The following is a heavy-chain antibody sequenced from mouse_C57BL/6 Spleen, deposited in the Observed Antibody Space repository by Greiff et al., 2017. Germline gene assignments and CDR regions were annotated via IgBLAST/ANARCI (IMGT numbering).Heavy chain of an antibody. CDR1: GFTFSDYY. CDR3: ARVNYGSSHFDV. V-gene: IGHV5-16*01. D-gene: IGHD1-1*01. J-gene: IGHJ1*03. CDR2: INYDGSST. Sequence: EVQLVESEGGLVQPGSSMKLSCTASGFTFSDYYMAWVRQVPEKGLEWVANINYDGSSTYYLDSLKSRFIISRDNAKNILYLQMSSLKSEDTATYYCARVNYGSSHFDVWGTGTTVTVSS.